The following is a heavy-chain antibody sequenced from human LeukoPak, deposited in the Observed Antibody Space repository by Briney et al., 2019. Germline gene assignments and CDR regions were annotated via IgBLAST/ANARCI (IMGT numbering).Heavy chain of an antibody. D-gene: IGHD2-2*02. CDR3: ARVGPAAIEGDYYYYYMDV. V-gene: IGHV3-30*02. Sequence: GGSLRLSCAASGFTFSSYGMHWVRQAPGKGLEWVAFIRYDGSNKYYADSVKGRFTISRDNAKNSLYLQMNSLRAEDTAVYYCARVGPAAIEGDYYYYYMDVWGKGTTVTVSS. J-gene: IGHJ6*03. CDR1: GFTFSSYG. CDR2: IRYDGSNK.